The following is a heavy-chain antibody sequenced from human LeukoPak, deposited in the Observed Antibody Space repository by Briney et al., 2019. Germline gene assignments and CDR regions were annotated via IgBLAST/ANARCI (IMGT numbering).Heavy chain of an antibody. D-gene: IGHD6-13*01. Sequence: SETLSLTCTVSGGSISSSSYYWGWIRQPPGKGLEWIGSIYYSGSTYYNPSLKSRVTISIDTSKNQFSLKLSSVTAADTAVYYCARHNVAAADYYFDYWGQGTLVTVSS. CDR2: IYYSGST. J-gene: IGHJ4*02. CDR3: ARHNVAAADYYFDY. CDR1: GGSISSSSYY. V-gene: IGHV4-39*01.